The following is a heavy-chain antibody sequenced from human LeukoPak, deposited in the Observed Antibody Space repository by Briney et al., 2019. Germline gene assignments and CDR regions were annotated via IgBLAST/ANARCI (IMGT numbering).Heavy chain of an antibody. CDR2: INPNSGGT. Sequence: ASVKVSCKASGYTFTGYYMHWVRQAPGQGLEWMGWINPNSGGTNYAQKFQGRVTMTRDTSISTAYMELSRLRSDDTDVYYCARRPNIGSYANLDYWGQGTLVTVSS. V-gene: IGHV1-2*02. D-gene: IGHD1-26*01. J-gene: IGHJ4*02. CDR1: GYTFTGYY. CDR3: ARRPNIGSYANLDY.